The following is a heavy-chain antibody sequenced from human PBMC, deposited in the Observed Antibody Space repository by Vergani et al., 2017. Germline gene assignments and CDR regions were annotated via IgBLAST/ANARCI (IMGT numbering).Heavy chain of an antibody. D-gene: IGHD6-19*01. CDR3: ASDTHSGQRADR. CDR2: MYHSGST. V-gene: IGHV4-34*11. CDR1: GGSFSDCY. J-gene: IGHJ5*02. Sequence: QVQLQQWGAGLLKPSETLSLTCAVYGGSFSDCYWSWIRQPPGKELEWIGYMYHSGSTNYNPSLKTRVTISVDTSKNQFSLTLTSVTAADTAVYYCASDTHSGQRADRWGQGILVTVTS.